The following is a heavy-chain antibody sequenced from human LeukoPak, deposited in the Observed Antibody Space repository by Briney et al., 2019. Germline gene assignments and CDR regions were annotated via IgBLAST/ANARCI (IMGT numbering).Heavy chain of an antibody. CDR1: GDSITSSNW. Sequence: SGTLSLTCAVSGDSITSSNWWGWVRQPPGKGLEWIGEIWHSGSTNYNPSLRSRVAISVDKSKNQFSLKLSSVTAADTAMYYCAFYNRGWYFDYWGQGTLVTVSS. CDR2: IWHSGST. J-gene: IGHJ4*02. V-gene: IGHV4-4*02. D-gene: IGHD1-14*01. CDR3: AFYNRGWYFDY.